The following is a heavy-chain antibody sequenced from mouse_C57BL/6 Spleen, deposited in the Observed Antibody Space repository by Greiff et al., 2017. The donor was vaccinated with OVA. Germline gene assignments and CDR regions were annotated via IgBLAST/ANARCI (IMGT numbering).Heavy chain of an antibody. Sequence: EVQLQQSGGDLVKPGGSLKLSCAASGFTFSSSGMSWVRQTPDKRLEWVATISSGGSYTYYPDSVKGRFTISRDNAKNTLYLQMSSLKSEDTAMYYCARNWDYWGQGTTLTVSS. D-gene: IGHD4-1*01. J-gene: IGHJ2*01. CDR2: ISSGGSYT. CDR3: ARNWDY. V-gene: IGHV5-6*01. CDR1: GFTFSSSG.